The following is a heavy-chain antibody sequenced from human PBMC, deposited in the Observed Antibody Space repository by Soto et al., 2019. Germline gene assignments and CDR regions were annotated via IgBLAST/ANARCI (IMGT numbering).Heavy chain of an antibody. CDR3: ARVGLELREDAFDI. Sequence: ASVKVSCKASAYSFTTYHIHWVRQAPGQGLEWMGLINPDAGATNYAQRFQGRLRLTRDTSTSTVYMELRSLRSDDTAVYYCARVGLELREDAFDIWGQGXMVTV. V-gene: IGHV1-46*01. J-gene: IGHJ3*02. CDR2: INPDAGAT. CDR1: AYSFTTYH. D-gene: IGHD1-7*01.